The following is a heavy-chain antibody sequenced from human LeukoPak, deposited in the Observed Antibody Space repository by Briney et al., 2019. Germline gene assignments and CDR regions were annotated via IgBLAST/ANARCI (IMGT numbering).Heavy chain of an antibody. CDR3: ARDRAPLGIAAAANDY. CDR2: INPNSGGT. D-gene: IGHD6-13*01. Sequence: GASVKVSCKASGYTFTGYYMHWVRQAPGQGLEWMGWINPNSGGTNYAQKFQGRVTMTRDTSISTAYMELSRLRSDDTAVYYCARDRAPLGIAAAANDYWGQGTLVTVSS. CDR1: GYTFTGYY. V-gene: IGHV1-2*02. J-gene: IGHJ4*02.